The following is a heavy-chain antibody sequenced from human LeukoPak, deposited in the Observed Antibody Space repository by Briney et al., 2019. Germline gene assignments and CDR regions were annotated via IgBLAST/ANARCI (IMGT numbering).Heavy chain of an antibody. V-gene: IGHV1-69*05. J-gene: IGHJ4*02. CDR2: IIPIFGTA. D-gene: IGHD3-22*01. CDR3: ARDYDSSGYYDY. Sequence: SVKVSCKASGGTFSSYAISWVRQAPGQGLEWMGGIIPIFGTANYAQKFQGRVTITTDESTSTAYMELSSLRPEDTAVYYCARDYDSSGYYDYWGQGTLVTVSS. CDR1: GGTFSSYA.